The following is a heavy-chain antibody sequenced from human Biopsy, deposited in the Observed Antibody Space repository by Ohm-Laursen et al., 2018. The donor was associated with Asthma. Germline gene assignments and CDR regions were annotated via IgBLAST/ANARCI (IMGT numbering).Heavy chain of an antibody. Sequence: SLRLSCSASGFTFSSYSMNWVRQAPGKGLEWVSSISSSSSYIYYADSVKGRFTISRDNAKNSLYLQMNSLRAEDTAVYYCAREGGADYYYYGMDVGGQGTTVTVSS. J-gene: IGHJ6*02. CDR2: ISSSSSYI. CDR1: GFTFSSYS. CDR3: AREGGADYYYYGMDV. D-gene: IGHD3-16*01. V-gene: IGHV3-21*01.